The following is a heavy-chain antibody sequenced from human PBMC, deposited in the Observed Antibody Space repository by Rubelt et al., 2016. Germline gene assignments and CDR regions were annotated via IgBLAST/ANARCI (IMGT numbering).Heavy chain of an antibody. V-gene: IGHV4-4*07. CDR2: IYTSGST. Sequence: QVQLQESGPGLVKPSETLSLTCTVSGGSISSYYWSWIRQPAGKGLEWIGRIYTSGSTNSNPSLKIRGTMSVATSKNQFSLKLSSVTAADTAVEYCAGQNMVRGGVPIDYWGQGTLVTVSS. J-gene: IGHJ4*01. CDR3: AGQNMVRGGVPIDY. D-gene: IGHD3-10*01. CDR1: GGSISSYY.